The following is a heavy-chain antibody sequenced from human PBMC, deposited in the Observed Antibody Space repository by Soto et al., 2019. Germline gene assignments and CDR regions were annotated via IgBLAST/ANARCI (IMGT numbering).Heavy chain of an antibody. CDR1: GFTFSSYA. D-gene: IGHD2-2*01. V-gene: IGHV3-23*01. CDR2: ISGSGGST. J-gene: IGHJ4*02. Sequence: GESLKISCAASGFTFSSYAMSWVRQAPGKGLEWVSAISGSGGSTYYADSVKGRFTISRDNSKNTLYLQMNSLRAEDTAVYYCAKDVYCSSTSCYLDPFDYWGQGTLVTVSS. CDR3: AKDVYCSSTSCYLDPFDY.